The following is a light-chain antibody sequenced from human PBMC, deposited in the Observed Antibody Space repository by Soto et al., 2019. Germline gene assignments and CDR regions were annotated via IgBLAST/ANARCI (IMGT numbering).Light chain of an antibody. CDR3: QQYNILST. V-gene: IGKV1D-16*01. CDR1: QGISSW. J-gene: IGKJ1*01. Sequence: DSRLPQSPSPRFASVWEKVPITCRASQGISSWLAWYQQKPGKAPKLLIYAASSLQSGVPSRFSGSGSGTEFTLTISSLHPDDFATYYCQQYNILSTFGQGTKVDIK. CDR2: AAS.